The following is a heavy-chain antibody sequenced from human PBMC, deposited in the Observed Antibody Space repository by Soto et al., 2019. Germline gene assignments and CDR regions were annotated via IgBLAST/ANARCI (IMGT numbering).Heavy chain of an antibody. Sequence: SETLSLTYTVSGGSISSYYWSWIRQPPGKGLEWIGYIYYSGSTNYNPSLKSRVTISVDTSKNQFSLKLSSVTAADTAVYYCARREGYCSSTSCLGTEYNWFDPWGQGTLVTVAS. D-gene: IGHD2-2*01. J-gene: IGHJ5*02. CDR3: ARREGYCSSTSCLGTEYNWFDP. CDR2: IYYSGST. CDR1: GGSISSYY. V-gene: IGHV4-59*08.